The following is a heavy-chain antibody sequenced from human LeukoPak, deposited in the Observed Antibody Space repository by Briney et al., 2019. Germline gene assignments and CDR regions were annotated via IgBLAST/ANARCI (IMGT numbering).Heavy chain of an antibody. V-gene: IGHV1-2*06. J-gene: IGHJ6*03. CDR3: ARDHRYCSSTSCYTDYYYYYMDV. CDR1: GYTFSGYY. D-gene: IGHD2-2*02. CDR2: INPNSGGT. Sequence: ASVKVSCKASGYTFSGYYMHSVRQAPGQGLEWMGRINPNSGGTNCAQKFQGRVTMTRDTSISTAYMELSRLRSDDTAVSYCARDHRYCSSTSCYTDYYYYYMDVWGKGTTVTVSS.